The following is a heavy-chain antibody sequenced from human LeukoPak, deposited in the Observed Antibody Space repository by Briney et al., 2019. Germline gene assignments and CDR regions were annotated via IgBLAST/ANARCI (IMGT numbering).Heavy chain of an antibody. V-gene: IGHV3-23*01. J-gene: IGHJ3*02. D-gene: IGHD1-26*01. CDR1: GFTFSTYA. Sequence: GGSLRLSCAASGFTFSTYAITWVRQAPGQGLEWVSAISDNGGGTYYADSAKGRFTVSRDNSKNTLYLQMNSLRAEDTAVYYCAREFKGGTTTLSFDIWGQGTMVTVSS. CDR2: ISDNGGGT. CDR3: AREFKGGTTTLSFDI.